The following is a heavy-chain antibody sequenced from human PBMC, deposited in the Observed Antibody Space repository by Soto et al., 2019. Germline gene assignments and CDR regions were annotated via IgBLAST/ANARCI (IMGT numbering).Heavy chain of an antibody. CDR3: ARVPIAVAGTARSRPNWFDP. D-gene: IGHD6-19*01. Sequence: PSETLSLTCAVYGGSFSGYYWSWIRQPPGKGLEWIGEINHSGSTNYNPSLKSRVTISVDTSKNQFSLKLSSVTAADTAVYYCARVPIAVAGTARSRPNWFDPWGQGTRVTVSS. CDR1: GGSFSGYY. CDR2: INHSGST. V-gene: IGHV4-34*01. J-gene: IGHJ5*02.